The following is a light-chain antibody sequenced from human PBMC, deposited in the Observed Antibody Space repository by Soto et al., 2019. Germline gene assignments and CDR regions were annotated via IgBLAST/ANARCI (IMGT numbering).Light chain of an antibody. CDR1: QGISSY. CDR2: AAS. J-gene: IGKJ4*01. Sequence: DIQMTQSPSTLSASVGDRVTITCRASQGISSYLAWYQQKPGKAPKLLIYAASTLQSGVPSRFSGSGSGTEFTLTISSLQPEDFATYSCQQLNTFPLTFGGGTKVEIK. V-gene: IGKV1-9*01. CDR3: QQLNTFPLT.